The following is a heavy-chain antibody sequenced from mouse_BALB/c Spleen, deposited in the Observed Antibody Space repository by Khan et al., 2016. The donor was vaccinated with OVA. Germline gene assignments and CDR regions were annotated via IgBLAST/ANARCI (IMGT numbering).Heavy chain of an antibody. CDR2: IYPGNGDT. J-gene: IGHJ1*01. V-gene: IGHV1-12*01. CDR3: ARGGGGWYIDV. Sequence: QVQLQQPGAELVKPGASVKMSCKASGYTFTSYNMHWVKQTPGQGLEWIGAIYPGNGDTSYNQKFKGKATLTADKSSSTAYMQLSSLTSEDSAVYLGARGGGGWYIDVWGAGTTVTVSS. CDR1: GYTFTSYN.